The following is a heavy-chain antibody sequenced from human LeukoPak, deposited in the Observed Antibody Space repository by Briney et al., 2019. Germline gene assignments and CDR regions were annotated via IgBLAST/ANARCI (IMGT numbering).Heavy chain of an antibody. CDR2: IYSGGST. CDR3: AKGLNYCSGGSCYRWFDP. D-gene: IGHD2-15*01. V-gene: IGHV3-53*01. CDR1: GFTVSSNY. J-gene: IGHJ5*02. Sequence: GGSLRLSCAASGFTVSSNYMSWVRQAPGKGLEWVSVIYSGGSTYYADSVKGRFTISRDNSKNTLYLQMNSLRAEDTAVYYCAKGLNYCSGGSCYRWFDPWGQGTLVTVSS.